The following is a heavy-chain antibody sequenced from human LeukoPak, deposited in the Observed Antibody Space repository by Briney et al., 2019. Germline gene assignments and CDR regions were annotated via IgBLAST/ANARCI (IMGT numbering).Heavy chain of an antibody. J-gene: IGHJ4*02. CDR1: GYSISSNYY. D-gene: IGHD5-18*01. Sequence: SETLSLTCTVSGYSISSNYYWGWIRQPPGKGLEWIGSIYQSGGTYYNPSLESRVAISVETSKNQFSLRLNSVTAADTAVYYCARVGQGYKYYFDYWGRGTLVTVSS. V-gene: IGHV4-38-2*02. CDR3: ARVGQGYKYYFDY. CDR2: IYQSGGT.